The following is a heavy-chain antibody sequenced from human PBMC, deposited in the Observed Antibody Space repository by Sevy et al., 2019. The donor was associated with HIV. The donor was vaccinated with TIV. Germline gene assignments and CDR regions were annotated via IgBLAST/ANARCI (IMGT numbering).Heavy chain of an antibody. J-gene: IGHJ4*02. CDR2: IYYSGST. Sequence: SETLSLTCTVSGGSISSSSYYWGWIRQPPGKGLEWIGSIYYSGSTYYNPFLKSRVTISVDTSKNQFSLKLSSVTAADTAVYYCARQTPLPRAMIVVVGHFDYWGQGTLVTVSS. V-gene: IGHV4-39*01. D-gene: IGHD3-22*01. CDR3: ARQTPLPRAMIVVVGHFDY. CDR1: GGSISSSSYY.